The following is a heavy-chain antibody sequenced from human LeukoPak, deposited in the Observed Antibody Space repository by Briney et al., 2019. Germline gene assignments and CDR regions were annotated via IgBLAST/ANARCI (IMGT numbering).Heavy chain of an antibody. V-gene: IGHV3-66*01. J-gene: IGHJ4*02. Sequence: GGSLRLSCAASGFTVSSNYMSWVRQAPGKGLEWVSVIYNTGSTYYADSVKGRFTISRDNSKNTLYLQMNSLRAEDTAVYYCAREYHGWAFDYWGQGTLVTVSS. CDR1: GFTVSSNY. CDR3: AREYHGWAFDY. D-gene: IGHD6-19*01. CDR2: IYNTGST.